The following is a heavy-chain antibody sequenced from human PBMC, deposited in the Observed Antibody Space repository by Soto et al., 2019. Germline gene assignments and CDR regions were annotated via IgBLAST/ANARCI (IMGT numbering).Heavy chain of an antibody. CDR1: GGSISSGGYY. CDR2: IYYSGST. Sequence: SETLSLTCTVSGGSISSGGYYWSWIRQHPGKGLEWIGYIYYSGSTYYNPSLKSRVTISVDTSKNQFSLKLSSVTAADTAVYYCASRRYYYDSSDYWGQGTLVTVSS. D-gene: IGHD3-22*01. V-gene: IGHV4-31*03. J-gene: IGHJ4*02. CDR3: ASRRYYYDSSDY.